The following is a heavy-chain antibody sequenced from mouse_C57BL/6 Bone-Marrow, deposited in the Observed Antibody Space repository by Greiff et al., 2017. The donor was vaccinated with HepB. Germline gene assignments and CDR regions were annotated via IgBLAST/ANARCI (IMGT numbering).Heavy chain of an antibody. J-gene: IGHJ3*01. V-gene: IGHV1-54*01. Sequence: QVHVKQSGAELVRPGTSVKVSCKASGYAFTNYLIEWVKQRPGQGLEWIGVINPGSGGTNYNEKFKGKATLTADKSSSTAYMQLSSLTSEDSAVYFCASLWSNYVAWFAYWGQGTLVTVSA. D-gene: IGHD2-5*01. CDR2: INPGSGGT. CDR3: ASLWSNYVAWFAY. CDR1: GYAFTNYL.